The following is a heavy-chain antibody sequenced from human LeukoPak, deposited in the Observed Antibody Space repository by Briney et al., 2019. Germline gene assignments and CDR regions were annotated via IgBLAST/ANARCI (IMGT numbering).Heavy chain of an antibody. CDR1: GSTFSSYS. CDR3: AKGGSGSYLFDY. J-gene: IGHJ4*02. D-gene: IGHD1-26*01. V-gene: IGHV3-21*04. CDR2: ISSSSSNI. Sequence: GGSLRLSCAASGSTFSSYSMNWVRQAPGKWLEWVSSISSSSSNIYYADSVKGRFTISRDNAKNSLYLQMNSLRAEDTAVYYCAKGGSGSYLFDYWGQGTLATVSS.